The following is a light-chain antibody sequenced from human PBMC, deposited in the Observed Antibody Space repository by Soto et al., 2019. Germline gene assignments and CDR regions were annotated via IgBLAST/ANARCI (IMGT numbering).Light chain of an antibody. CDR3: QQRSIWPPT. J-gene: IGKJ5*01. CDR2: DAS. V-gene: IGKV3-11*01. Sequence: SVWTQSPDTLSLSPGERATLSCRASQSVSSYLAWYQQKPGQAPRLLIYDASNRATGIPARFSGSGSGTDFTLTISSLEPEDFAVYYCQQRSIWPPTFGQGRLPEIK. CDR1: QSVSSY.